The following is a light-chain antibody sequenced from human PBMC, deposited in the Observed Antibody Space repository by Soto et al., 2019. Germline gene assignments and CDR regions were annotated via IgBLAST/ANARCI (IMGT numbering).Light chain of an antibody. V-gene: IGLV1-47*01. CDR3: AEWEDRLSGKV. Sequence: QSVLTQPPPASGTPGARVTISFFGSSSKNGRNYVYWYQQLPGTAPKLLIYRNNHRPSGVPDRFSGSKSGTSASLAIIGFRSEEEAVYYCAEWEDRLSGKVFGTGTKVPVL. J-gene: IGLJ1*01. CDR1: SSKNGRNY. CDR2: RNN.